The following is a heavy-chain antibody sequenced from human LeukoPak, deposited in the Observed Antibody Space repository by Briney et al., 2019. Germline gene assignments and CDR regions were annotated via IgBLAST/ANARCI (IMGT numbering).Heavy chain of an antibody. CDR2: IYHGGST. D-gene: IGHD4-23*01. V-gene: IGHV4-59*01. CDR1: GASISSYY. CDR3: ARVEVDGGAGGLFDY. J-gene: IGHJ4*02. Sequence: SETLSLTCTVSGASISSYYWSWIRQPPGKGLEWLGYIYHGGSTNYNPSLKSRVTMSVDTSENQFSLKLRSVTAADTAVYYCARVEVDGGAGGLFDYWGQGTLVTVSS.